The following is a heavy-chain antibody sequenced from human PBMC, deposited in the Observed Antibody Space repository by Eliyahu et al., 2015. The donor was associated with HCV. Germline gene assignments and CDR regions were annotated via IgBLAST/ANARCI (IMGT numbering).Heavy chain of an antibody. CDR1: GFTFSSYE. D-gene: IGHD5-18*01. CDR2: ISSSGSTI. V-gene: IGHV3-48*03. Sequence: EVQLVESGGGLVQPGGSXRLSCAASGFTFSSYEMNWVRQAPGKGLEWVSYISSSGSTIYYADSVKGRFTISRDNAKNSLYLQMNSLRAEDTAVYYCARSMHTAMVKYYFDYWGQGTLVTVSS. CDR3: ARSMHTAMVKYYFDY. J-gene: IGHJ4*02.